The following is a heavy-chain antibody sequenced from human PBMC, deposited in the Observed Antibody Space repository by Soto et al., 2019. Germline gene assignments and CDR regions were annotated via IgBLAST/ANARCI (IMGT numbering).Heavy chain of an antibody. Sequence: PGGSLRLSCAASGFTVSSNYMSWVRQAPGKGLEWVSVIYSGGSTYYADSVKGRFTISRDNSKNTLYLQMNSLRAEDTAVYYCASYCSSTSCFLTYYDILTGPAGAFDIWGQGTMVTVS. V-gene: IGHV3-66*01. CDR1: GFTVSSNY. CDR2: IYSGGST. D-gene: IGHD2-2*01. J-gene: IGHJ3*02. CDR3: ASYCSSTSCFLTYYDILTGPAGAFDI.